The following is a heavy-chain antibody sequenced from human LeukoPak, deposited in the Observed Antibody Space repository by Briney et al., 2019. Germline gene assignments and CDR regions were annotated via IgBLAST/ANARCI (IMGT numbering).Heavy chain of an antibody. CDR3: VKSGGYGLIDY. V-gene: IGHV4-38-2*02. D-gene: IGHD1-26*01. Sequence: SETLSLTCTVSGYSISSGYYWGWIRQPPGKGLEWVGSFYHSGSTYYNPSLKRRVTISVDTSKNQFSLRLNSVTAADTAMYYCVKSGGYGLIDYWGQGSLVTVSS. J-gene: IGHJ4*02. CDR1: GYSISSGYY. CDR2: FYHSGST.